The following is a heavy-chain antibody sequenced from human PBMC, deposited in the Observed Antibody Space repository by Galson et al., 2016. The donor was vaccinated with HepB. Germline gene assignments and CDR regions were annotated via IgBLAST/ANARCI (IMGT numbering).Heavy chain of an antibody. CDR1: GFSFSTFG. CDR3: ARGVVGGGNSGVDY. V-gene: IGHV3-33*08. Sequence: SLRLSCAASGFSFSTFGMHWVRQAPGKGPEWVAVIWPEGNHKYYGDSVKGRFTLSRDNSKNILYLQMNSLRGEDTAVYYCARGVVGGGNSGVDYWGQGTLVTVSS. CDR2: IWPEGNHK. D-gene: IGHD4-23*01. J-gene: IGHJ4*02.